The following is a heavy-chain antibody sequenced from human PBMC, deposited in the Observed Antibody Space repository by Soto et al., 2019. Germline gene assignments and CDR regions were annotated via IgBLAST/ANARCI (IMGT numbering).Heavy chain of an antibody. Sequence: QVQLVQSGAEVKKPGSSVKVSCKASGGTFSSYAISWVRQAPGQGLEWMGGIIPIFGTADYAQKFQGRVAVSGGAFTRQGYLELNSPRSEDPAVYYRASPWGPSYYYGMDVWGQGTTVTVSS. V-gene: IGHV1-69*12. D-gene: IGHD3-16*01. CDR2: IIPIFGTA. CDR3: ASPWGPSYYYGMDV. CDR1: GGTFSSYA. J-gene: IGHJ6*02.